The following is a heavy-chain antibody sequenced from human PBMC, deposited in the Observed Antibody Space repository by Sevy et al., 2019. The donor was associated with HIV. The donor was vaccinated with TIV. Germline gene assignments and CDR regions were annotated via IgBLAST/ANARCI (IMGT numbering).Heavy chain of an antibody. Sequence: GGSLRLSCVASGFTFSSYGMHWVRQAPGKGLEWVGRVSYEGSDKYYADSVKGRFTIFRDNSKNTLYVEMNSLRPEDTAVYFCAKDMADCSGGDCYSGPVSPFDFWGQGTLVTVSS. CDR3: AKDMADCSGGDCYSGPVSPFDF. D-gene: IGHD2-15*01. J-gene: IGHJ4*02. V-gene: IGHV3-30*18. CDR2: VSYEGSDK. CDR1: GFTFSSYG.